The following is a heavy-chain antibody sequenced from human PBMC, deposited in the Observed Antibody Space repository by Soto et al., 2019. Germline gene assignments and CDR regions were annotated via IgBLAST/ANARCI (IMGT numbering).Heavy chain of an antibody. J-gene: IGHJ5*02. CDR3: ARGQYYDFWSGPTNWFDP. CDR1: GGSISSYY. D-gene: IGHD3-3*01. CDR2: IYYSGST. Sequence: PSETLSLTCTVSGGSISSYYWSWIRQPPGKGLEWIGYIYYSGSTNYNPSLKSRVTISVDTSKNQFSLKLSSVTAADTAVYYCARGQYYDFWSGPTNWFDPWGQGTLVTVSS. V-gene: IGHV4-59*01.